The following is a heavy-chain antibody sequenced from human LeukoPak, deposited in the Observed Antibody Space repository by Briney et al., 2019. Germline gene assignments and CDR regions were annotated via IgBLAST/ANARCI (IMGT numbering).Heavy chain of an antibody. V-gene: IGHV3-7*04. D-gene: IGHD4-17*01. CDR3: ARGYGDSIHFDY. CDR1: GFTFSSSW. Sequence: PGESLRLSCVASGFTFSSSWMNWVRQAPGKGLEWVANIKQDGSEKYYVDSVKGRFTISRDNAKNSQYLQMNSLRAEDTAVYYCARGYGDSIHFDYWGQGTLVTVSS. CDR2: IKQDGSEK. J-gene: IGHJ4*02.